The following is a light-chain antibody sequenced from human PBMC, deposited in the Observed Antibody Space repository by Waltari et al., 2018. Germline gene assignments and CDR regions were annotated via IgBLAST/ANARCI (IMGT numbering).Light chain of an antibody. V-gene: IGLV3-21*02. J-gene: IGLJ3*02. CDR3: HVWDANTVM. Sequence: SSVLTQAPSVSVAPVQTATVACGGDNIGSRSVHWYQQKPGRAPVLVVYLDSDRPSGIPERFSGSKSGNAATLTISRVEAGDEADYYCHVWDANTVMFGGGTKLTVL. CDR1: NIGSRS. CDR2: LDS.